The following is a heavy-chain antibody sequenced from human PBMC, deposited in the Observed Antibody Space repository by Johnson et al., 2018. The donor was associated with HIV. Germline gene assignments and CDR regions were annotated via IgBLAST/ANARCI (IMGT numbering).Heavy chain of an antibody. CDR1: GFTFDDHG. Sequence: VLLVESGGGLVQPGRSLKLSCAASGFTFDDHGMSWVRQVPGKRLEWVSVIYSGGLTYYAQSVKGRFTISRDNSKNTLYLQMNSLRAEDTAVYYCASVHGIAVVDAFDIWGQGTMVTVSS. J-gene: IGHJ3*02. D-gene: IGHD6-19*01. CDR3: ASVHGIAVVDAFDI. CDR2: IYSGGLT. V-gene: IGHV3-66*02.